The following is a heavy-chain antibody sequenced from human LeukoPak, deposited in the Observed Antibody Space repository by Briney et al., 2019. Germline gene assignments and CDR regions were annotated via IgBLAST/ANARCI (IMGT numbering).Heavy chain of an antibody. CDR2: ISGSGGST. CDR3: ERVSLSAAMASYYFDY. J-gene: IGHJ4*02. CDR1: GFTFSSYA. D-gene: IGHD5-18*01. V-gene: IGHV3-23*01. Sequence: GGSLRLSCAVSGFTFSSYATSWVRQAPGKGLEWVSAISGSGGSTYYADSVKGRFTISRDNSRNTLYLQMNSLRAEDMAVYYCERVSLSAAMASYYFDYWGQGTLVTVSS.